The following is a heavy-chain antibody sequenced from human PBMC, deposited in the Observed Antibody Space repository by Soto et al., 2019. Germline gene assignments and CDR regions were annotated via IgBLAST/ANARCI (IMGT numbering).Heavy chain of an antibody. D-gene: IGHD2-15*01. CDR2: ISGSGGST. V-gene: IGHV3-23*01. J-gene: IGHJ4*02. CDR3: AKDTEGGVVAATPGIDY. Sequence: GGSLRLSCAASGFTFSSYAMSWVRQAPGKGLEWVSAISGSGGSTYYADSVKGRFTISRDNSKNTLYLQMNSLRAEDTAVYYCAKDTEGGVVAATPGIDYWGQGTLVTVSS. CDR1: GFTFSSYA.